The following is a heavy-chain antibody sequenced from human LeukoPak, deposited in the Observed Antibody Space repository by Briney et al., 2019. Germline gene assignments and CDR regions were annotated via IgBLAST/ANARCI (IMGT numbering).Heavy chain of an antibody. CDR3: ARGYYYDSSGYYHRNNCFDP. J-gene: IGHJ5*02. Sequence: SVKVSCKASGDTFSSYAISWVRQAPGQGLEWMGRIIPIIGIANYAQKFQGRVTITADTSTSTAYMELSSLRSEDTAVYYCARGYYYDSSGYYHRNNCFDPWGQGTLVTVSS. CDR1: GDTFSSYA. V-gene: IGHV1-69*04. CDR2: IIPIIGIA. D-gene: IGHD3-22*01.